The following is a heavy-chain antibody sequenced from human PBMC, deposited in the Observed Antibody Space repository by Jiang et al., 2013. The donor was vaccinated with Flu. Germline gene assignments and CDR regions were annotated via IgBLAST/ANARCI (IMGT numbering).Heavy chain of an antibody. CDR2: IDWDDDK. D-gene: IGHD6-13*01. CDR3: ARTSWGYSSSPTPINWFDP. Sequence: KPTQTLTLTCTFSGFSLSTSGMCVSWIRQPPGKALEWLALIDWDDDKYYSTSLKTRLTISKDTSKNQVVLTMTNMDPVDTATYYCARTSWGYSSSPTPINWFDPWGQGTLVTVSS. CDR1: GFSLSTSGMC. V-gene: IGHV2-70*01. J-gene: IGHJ5*02.